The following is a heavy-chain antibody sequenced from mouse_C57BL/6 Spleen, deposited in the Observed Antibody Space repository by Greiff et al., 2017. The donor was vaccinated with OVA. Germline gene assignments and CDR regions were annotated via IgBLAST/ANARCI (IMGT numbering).Heavy chain of an antibody. CDR3: ARRHYYGSSYWYFDV. CDR2: ISSGGSYT. Sequence: EVMLVESGGDLVKPGGSLKLSCAASGFTFSSYGMSWVRQTPDKRLEWVATISSGGSYTYYPDSVKGRFTISRDNAKNTLYLQMSSLKSEDTAMYYCARRHYYGSSYWYFDVWGTGTTVTVSA. D-gene: IGHD1-1*01. J-gene: IGHJ1*03. CDR1: GFTFSSYG. V-gene: IGHV5-6*01.